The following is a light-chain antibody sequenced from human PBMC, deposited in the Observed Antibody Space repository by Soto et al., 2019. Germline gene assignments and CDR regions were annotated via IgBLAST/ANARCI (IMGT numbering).Light chain of an antibody. CDR1: SSDVGGYNY. CDR3: SSYTSSRTLV. CDR2: EVS. J-gene: IGLJ1*01. V-gene: IGLV2-14*01. Sequence: QSALTQPASVSGSPGQSITISCTGTSSDVGGYNYVSWYQHHPGKAPKLMIYEVSNRPSGVSDRFSGSKSGNTASLTISGLQAEDEADYHCSSYTSSRTLVFGTGNKVNV.